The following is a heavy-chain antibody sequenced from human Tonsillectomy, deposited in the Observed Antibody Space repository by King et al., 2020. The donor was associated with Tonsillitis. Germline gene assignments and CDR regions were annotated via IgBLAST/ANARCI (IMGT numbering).Heavy chain of an antibody. CDR2: ITRSSNVR. V-gene: IGHV3-48*01. J-gene: IGHJ6*03. D-gene: IGHD1-7*01. CDR1: GFTFSSYT. Sequence: VQLVESGGIVVQPGGSLRLSCAASGFTFSSYTMNWVRQAPGKGLECVSYITRSSNVRYYADSVKGRFTITRDDAKNSLYLQMNSLRAEDTALYYCARSTTRPHYYYMDVWGKGTTVTLSS. CDR3: ARSTTRPHYYYMDV.